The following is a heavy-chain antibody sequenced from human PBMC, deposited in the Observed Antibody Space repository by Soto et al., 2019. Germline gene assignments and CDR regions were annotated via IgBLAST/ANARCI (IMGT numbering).Heavy chain of an antibody. V-gene: IGHV4-39*01. J-gene: IGHJ3*02. Sequence: SETLSLTCTVSGGSISSSSYYWGWIRQPPGKGLEWIGSIYYSGSTYYNPSLKSRATISVDTSKNQFSLKLSSVTAADTAVYYCTRAYNGYPPGAFDIWGQGTMVTVSS. D-gene: IGHD5-12*01. CDR3: TRAYNGYPPGAFDI. CDR2: IYYSGST. CDR1: GGSISSSSYY.